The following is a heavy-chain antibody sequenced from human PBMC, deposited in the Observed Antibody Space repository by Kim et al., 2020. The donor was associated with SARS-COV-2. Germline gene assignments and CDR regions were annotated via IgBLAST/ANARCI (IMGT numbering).Heavy chain of an antibody. CDR1: GYTFTSYG. CDR2: ISAYNGNT. V-gene: IGHV1-18*01. Sequence: ASVKVSCKASGYTFTSYGISWVRQAPGQGLEWMGWISAYNGNTNYAQKLQGRVTMTTDTSTSTAYMELRSLRSDDTAVYYCARGQQYDYVWGSYRYSYWFDPWGQGTLVTVSS. J-gene: IGHJ5*02. D-gene: IGHD3-16*02. CDR3: ARGQQYDYVWGSYRYSYWFDP.